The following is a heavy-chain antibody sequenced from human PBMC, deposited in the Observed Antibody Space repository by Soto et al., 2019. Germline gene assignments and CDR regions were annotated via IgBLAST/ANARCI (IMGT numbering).Heavy chain of an antibody. J-gene: IGHJ4*02. CDR3: ARNLAAATSEVAFDY. Sequence: SETLSLTCTVSGASISSGDYYWSWIRQHPGKGLEWIGYIHSSGSPFYNPSLKSRVSISIDTSKKQFSLNLKSVTAADTAVYYCARNLAAATSEVAFDYWGQGTLVTVSS. CDR2: IHSSGSP. V-gene: IGHV4-31*03. CDR1: GASISSGDYY. D-gene: IGHD6-13*01.